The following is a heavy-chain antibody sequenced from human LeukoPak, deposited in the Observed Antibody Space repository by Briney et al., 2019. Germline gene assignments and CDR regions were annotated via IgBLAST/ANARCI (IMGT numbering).Heavy chain of an antibody. V-gene: IGHV4-59*01. CDR1: GGSISSYY. Sequence: SETLSLTCTVSGGSISSYYWSWIRQPPGKGLEWIGYIYYSGSTNCNPSLKSRVTISVDTSKNQFSLKLSSVTAADTAVYYCARAGITMVRGPWGQGTLVTVSS. J-gene: IGHJ5*02. D-gene: IGHD3-10*01. CDR3: ARAGITMVRGP. CDR2: IYYSGST.